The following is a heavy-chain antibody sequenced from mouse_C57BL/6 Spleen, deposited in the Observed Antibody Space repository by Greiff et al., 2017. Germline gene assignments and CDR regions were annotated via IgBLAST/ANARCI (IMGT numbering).Heavy chain of an antibody. V-gene: IGHV1-64*01. Sequence: QVQLQQPGAELVKPGASVKLSCKASGYTFTSYWMHWVKQRPGQGLEWIGMIHPNSGSTNYNEKFKSKATLTVDKSSSTAYMQLSSLTSEDSAVYYCARYDYGSSGAMDYWGQGTSVTVAS. CDR2: IHPNSGST. CDR3: ARYDYGSSGAMDY. CDR1: GYTFTSYW. J-gene: IGHJ4*01. D-gene: IGHD1-1*01.